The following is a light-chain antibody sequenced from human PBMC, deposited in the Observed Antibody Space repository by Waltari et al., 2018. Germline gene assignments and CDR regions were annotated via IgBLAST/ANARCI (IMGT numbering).Light chain of an antibody. J-gene: IGLJ2*01. V-gene: IGLV4-69*01. CDR2: LNSDGSH. CDR3: QTWGTVI. CDR1: SGHSSYG. Sequence: QLVLTQSPSASASLGASVKLTCTLSSGHSSYGIAWHQQQPEKGPRFLMTLNSDGSHTKGDGVPDRFSGSSSGAERYLTISSLQSEDEADYYCQTWGTVIFGGGTKVTVL.